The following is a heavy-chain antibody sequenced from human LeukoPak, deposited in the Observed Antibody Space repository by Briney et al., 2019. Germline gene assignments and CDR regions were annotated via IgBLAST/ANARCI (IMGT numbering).Heavy chain of an antibody. CDR1: GFSISIYN. D-gene: IGHD3-22*01. J-gene: IGHJ6*03. Sequence: KPGGSLRLSCAASGFSISIYNMNWVRQAPGKGLEWVSFLGSSIRYVKYADSVKGRFTISRDDAKNTLYLQMNSLRGEDTAMYYCAKDRNSSGYRLHHYYMDVWGKGTTVTVSS. CDR2: LGSSIRYV. V-gene: IGHV3-21*01. CDR3: AKDRNSSGYRLHHYYMDV.